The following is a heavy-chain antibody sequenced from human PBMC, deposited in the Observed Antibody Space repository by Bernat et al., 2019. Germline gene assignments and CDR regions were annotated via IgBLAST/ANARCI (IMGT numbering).Heavy chain of an antibody. CDR2: INSDGSGT. V-gene: IGHV3-74*01. D-gene: IGHD4-23*01. Sequence: EVQLVESGGGLVQPGGSLRLSCAASGFTFSSYWMHWVRQAPGKGLVWVSRINSDGSGTSYADSVKGRVTISRDNAKNTLYLQMNSLRAEDTAVYYCAREGGVKLPTYYYYMDVWGKGTTVTVSS. CDR1: GFTFSSYW. CDR3: AREGGVKLPTYYYYMDV. J-gene: IGHJ6*03.